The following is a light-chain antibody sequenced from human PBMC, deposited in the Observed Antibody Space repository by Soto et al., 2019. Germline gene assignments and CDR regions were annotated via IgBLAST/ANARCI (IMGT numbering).Light chain of an antibody. CDR2: AAS. CDR1: QSISSY. Sequence: DIQMTQSPSSLSASVGDRVTITCRAGQSISSYLNWYQQKPGKAPKLLIYAASTLQSGVPSRFSGSGSGTDFTLTISSLQPEDFATYYCQQSYSIPQAFGQGTKVDIK. CDR3: QQSYSIPQA. J-gene: IGKJ1*01. V-gene: IGKV1-39*01.